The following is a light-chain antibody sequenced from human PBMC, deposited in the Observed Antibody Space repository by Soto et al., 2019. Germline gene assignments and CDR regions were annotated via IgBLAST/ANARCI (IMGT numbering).Light chain of an antibody. CDR3: QQAYSVPRT. V-gene: IGKV1-39*01. CDR2: GAS. Sequence: DIQMTQSPSSLSASVGDRVTITCRAGQRISTYLNWYQQKPGKAPNLLIYGASTLQSGVPTRFNGSGSMTDFIFTISILQPEDYATYYCQQAYSVPRTFGGGTKVEIK. CDR1: QRISTY. J-gene: IGKJ4*01.